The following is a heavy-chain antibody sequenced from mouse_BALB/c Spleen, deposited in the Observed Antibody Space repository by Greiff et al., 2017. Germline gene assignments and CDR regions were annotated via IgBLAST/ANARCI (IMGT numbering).Heavy chain of an antibody. CDR3: AMGGFAY. J-gene: IGHJ3*01. V-gene: IGHV14-1*02. CDR1: GFNIKDYY. CDR2: IDPENGNT. Sequence: EVKLVESGAELVRPGALVKLSCKASGFNIKDYYMHWVKQRPEQGLEWIGWIDPENGNTIYDPKFQGKASITADTSSNTAYLQLSSLTSEDAAVYYCAMGGFAYWGQGTLVTVSA.